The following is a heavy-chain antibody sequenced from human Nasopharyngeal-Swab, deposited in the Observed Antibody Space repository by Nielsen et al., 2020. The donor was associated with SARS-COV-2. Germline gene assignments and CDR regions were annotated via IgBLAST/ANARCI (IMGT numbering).Heavy chain of an antibody. J-gene: IGHJ4*02. CDR3: AKGGRYDYDRSGHYHFDY. CDR2: SSWNSGTL. Sequence: GGSLRLSCVGSGFNFDDYAMHWVRQAPGKGLEWVSGSSWNSGTLGYAGSVKGRFTISRDNAKNSLYLQMNSLRAEDTALYYCAKGGRYDYDRSGHYHFDYWGQGTLATVSS. V-gene: IGHV3-9*01. D-gene: IGHD3-22*01. CDR1: GFNFDDYA.